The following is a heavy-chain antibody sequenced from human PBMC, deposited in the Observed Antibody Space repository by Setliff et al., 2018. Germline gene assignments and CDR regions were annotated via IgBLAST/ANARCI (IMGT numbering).Heavy chain of an antibody. CDR1: GGPINSDRYY. D-gene: IGHD5-18*01. Sequence: SETLSLTCTVSGGPINSDRYYWGWIRQPPGKGLEWIGSMYSSGATTYNPSLKSRVTISVDTSKNQFSLKLSSVTAADTAVYYCVRQGLDTGRTRWWFDPWGQGTLVTVSS. CDR2: MYSSGAT. V-gene: IGHV4-39*01. J-gene: IGHJ5*02. CDR3: VRQGLDTGRTRWWFDP.